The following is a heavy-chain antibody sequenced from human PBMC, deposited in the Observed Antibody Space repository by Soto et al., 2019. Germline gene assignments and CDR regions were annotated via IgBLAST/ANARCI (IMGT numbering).Heavy chain of an antibody. CDR3: AKGGHADGKWGGRPSYFDY. D-gene: IGHD1-26*01. CDR1: GFTFSSYG. V-gene: IGHV3-30*18. Sequence: QVQLVESGGGVVQPGRSLRLSCAASGFTFSSYGMHWVRQAPGKGLEWVAVISYDGSNKYYADSVKGRFTISRDNSKNTLYLQMNSLRAEDTAVYYCAKGGHADGKWGGRPSYFDYWGQGNLVTVSS. CDR2: ISYDGSNK. J-gene: IGHJ4*02.